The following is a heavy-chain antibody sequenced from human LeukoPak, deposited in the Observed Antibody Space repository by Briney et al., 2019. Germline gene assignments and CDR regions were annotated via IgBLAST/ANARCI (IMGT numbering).Heavy chain of an antibody. D-gene: IGHD1-26*01. V-gene: IGHV3-11*01. CDR2: ISGSGTTV. Sequence: KPGGFLRLSCAASGFTFSDFYMSWMRQAPGKGLEWVSDISGSGTTVYYADSVKGRFTISRDNTNNSLFLQMNSLRAEDTAVYFCARERFRGSYSPWGRGTLVSVSS. CDR1: GFTFSDFY. CDR3: ARERFRGSYSP. J-gene: IGHJ5*02.